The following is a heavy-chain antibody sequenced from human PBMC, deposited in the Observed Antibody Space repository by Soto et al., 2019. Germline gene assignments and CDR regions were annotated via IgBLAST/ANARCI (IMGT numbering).Heavy chain of an antibody. J-gene: IGHJ4*02. CDR3: ARDILHKAIVFPY. CDR1: GFTFSSYS. Sequence: WGALRLSCAASGFTFSSYSMNWFRQAPGKGLEWVSSISSSSSYIYYADSVKGRLTISRDNAKNSLYLQMNSLRAEDKAVYYGARDILHKAIVFPYWCQGILV. V-gene: IGHV3-21*01. D-gene: IGHD5-18*01. CDR2: ISSSSSYI.